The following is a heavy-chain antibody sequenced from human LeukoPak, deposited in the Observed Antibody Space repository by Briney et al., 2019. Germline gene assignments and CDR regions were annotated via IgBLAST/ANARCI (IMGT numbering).Heavy chain of an antibody. CDR3: ARGVEPLAANTLAY. CDR1: GFTVITND. J-gene: IGHJ4*02. Sequence: GGSLRLSCAASGFTVITNDMTWVRQAPGKGLEWVSVLYSYGNTKYADTVQGRFTISRDNSKHTLYLEMNSLSPDDTAGYYCARGVEPLAANTLAYWGQGTLVTVSS. CDR2: LYSYGNT. D-gene: IGHD1-14*01. V-gene: IGHV3-53*01.